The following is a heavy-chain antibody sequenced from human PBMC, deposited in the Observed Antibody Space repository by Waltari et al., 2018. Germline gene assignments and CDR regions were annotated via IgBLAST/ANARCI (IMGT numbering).Heavy chain of an antibody. J-gene: IGHJ6*02. D-gene: IGHD3-3*01. V-gene: IGHV3-20*04. CDR1: GFTFDDYG. CDR3: ARGKFRDPDFWSGYYGHGMDV. CDR2: INWNGGST. Sequence: EVQLVESGGGVVRPGGSLRLSCAASGFTFDDYGMSWVRQATGKGLEWVSGINWNGGSTGYADSVKGRFTISRDNATNSLYLQMNSLRAEDTALYYCARGKFRDPDFWSGYYGHGMDVWGQGTTVTVSS.